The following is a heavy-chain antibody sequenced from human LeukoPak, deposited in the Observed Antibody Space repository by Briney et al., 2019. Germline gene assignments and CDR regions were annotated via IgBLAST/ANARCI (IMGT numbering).Heavy chain of an antibody. CDR2: INPNGGGT. CDR1: GYSFTAYY. D-gene: IGHD4-17*01. Sequence: ASVKVSCKASGYSFTAYYIHWVRLAPGQGLEWMGWINPNGGGTNYAQRFQGRVTMTRDTSTSTVYMELSSLRSEDTAVYYCARDSADYGDYDYWGQGTLVTVSS. V-gene: IGHV1-2*02. J-gene: IGHJ4*02. CDR3: ARDSADYGDYDY.